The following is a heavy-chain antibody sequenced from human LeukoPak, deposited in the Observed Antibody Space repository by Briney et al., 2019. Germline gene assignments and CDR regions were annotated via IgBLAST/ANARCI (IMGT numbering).Heavy chain of an antibody. Sequence: GGSLRLSCAASGFTFSSYWMHWLRQAPGKGLVWVSRISTEGGNTAYADSVKGRFTVSRDNGRNALYLQMNNLRAEDTAVYYCARDSYNNVDQWGQGTLVTVSS. D-gene: IGHD5-24*01. CDR1: GFTFSSYW. V-gene: IGHV3-74*01. CDR2: ISTEGGNT. CDR3: ARDSYNNVDQ. J-gene: IGHJ1*01.